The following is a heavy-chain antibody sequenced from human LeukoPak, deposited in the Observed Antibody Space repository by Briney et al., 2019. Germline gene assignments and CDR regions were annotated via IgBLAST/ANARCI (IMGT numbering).Heavy chain of an antibody. CDR1: GFTFSSYA. J-gene: IGHJ4*02. D-gene: IGHD2-2*01. CDR2: ISGSGGST. V-gene: IGHV3-23*01. Sequence: GGSLRLSCAASGFTFSSYAMSWVRQAPGKGLEWVSAISGSGGSTYYADSVKGRFTISRDNSKNTLYLQMNSLRAEDTAVYYCAKDGEDIVVVPAAHIDYWGQGTLVTVSS. CDR3: AKDGEDIVVVPAAHIDY.